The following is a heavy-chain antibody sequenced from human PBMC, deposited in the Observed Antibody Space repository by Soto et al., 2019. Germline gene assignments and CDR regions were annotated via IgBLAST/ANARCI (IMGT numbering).Heavy chain of an antibody. CDR2: IYYSGST. J-gene: IGHJ2*01. CDR3: ARAGTSTWYFDL. V-gene: IGHV4-59*01. Sequence: QVQLQESGPGLVKPSETLSLTCSVSVDSMRTYYWNWIRQPPGGGLEWIGHIYYSGSTNYNPSLLSRVTMSVDTSKSHVSLKLSSVTAADTAVYYCARAGTSTWYFDLWGRGTLVIVSS. D-gene: IGHD1-1*01. CDR1: VDSMRTYY.